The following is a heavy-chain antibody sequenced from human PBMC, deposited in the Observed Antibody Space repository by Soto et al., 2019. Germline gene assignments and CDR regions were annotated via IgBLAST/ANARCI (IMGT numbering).Heavy chain of an antibody. Sequence: EVQLVESGGGLVQPGGSLRLSCAASGFTFSTYWMHWVLQAPGKGLVLVSRINSDGTTTTYADSVKGRFTISRDNARNTLYLEMNSLRAEDTAVYYCATVATGIYSWRDNLGQGTLVTVSS. CDR2: INSDGTTT. J-gene: IGHJ4*02. CDR1: GFTFSTYW. V-gene: IGHV3-74*01. CDR3: ATVATGIYSWRDN. D-gene: IGHD1-26*01.